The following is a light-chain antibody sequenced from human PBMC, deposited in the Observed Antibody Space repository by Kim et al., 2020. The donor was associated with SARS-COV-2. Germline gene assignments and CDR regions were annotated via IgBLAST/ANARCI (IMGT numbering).Light chain of an antibody. V-gene: IGLV2-18*02. CDR3: NSWTSSNTFV. CDR1: SSDVGDYNR. CDR2: EVS. Sequence: QSALTQPPSVSGSPGQSVTISCTGTSSDVGDYNRVSWYQQSTGTAPKLIIYEVSHRPSGVPDRFSGSKSGNTASLTISGLQAEDEADYYCNSWTSSNTFVFGTGTKVTVL. J-gene: IGLJ1*01.